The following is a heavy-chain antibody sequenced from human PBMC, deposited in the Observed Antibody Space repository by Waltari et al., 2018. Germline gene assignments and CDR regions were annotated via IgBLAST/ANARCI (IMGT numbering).Heavy chain of an antibody. CDR3: AKDLTGWGAFDI. D-gene: IGHD1-20*01. CDR1: GFTFSNYD. J-gene: IGHJ3*02. V-gene: IGHV3-23*01. Sequence: EVQLLESGGGLVQPGGSLRLSCTASGFTFSNYDMNWVRQAPGVVREWVSRFSGSSAWTDYADSVKGRFIISRENSKNTLVLQMNSLRAEDTAIYYCAKDLTGWGAFDIWGQGTMVTVSS. CDR2: FSGSSAWT.